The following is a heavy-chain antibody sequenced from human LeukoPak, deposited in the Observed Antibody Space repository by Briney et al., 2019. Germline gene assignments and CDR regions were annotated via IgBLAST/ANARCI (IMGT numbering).Heavy chain of an antibody. D-gene: IGHD2-15*01. Sequence: ASVKVSCKASGYSFTDYFMHWVRQAPGQGLEWMGWINPNSGDTDYAQKFQGMVTLTRDASIGTAYMELTRLRSDDTAVYYCATPTERLLPDYWGQGTLVTVSS. J-gene: IGHJ4*02. CDR3: ATPTERLLPDY. CDR2: INPNSGDT. CDR1: GYSFTDYF. V-gene: IGHV1-2*02.